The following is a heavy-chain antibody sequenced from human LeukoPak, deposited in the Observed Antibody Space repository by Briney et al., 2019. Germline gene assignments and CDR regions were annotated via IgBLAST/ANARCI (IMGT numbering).Heavy chain of an antibody. D-gene: IGHD3-22*01. CDR3: AKALSWLRITMIDY. J-gene: IGHJ4*02. CDR2: IR. Sequence: GGSLRLSCVASGFTFSSYGMHWVRQAPGKGLEWVAFIRYADSVKGRFTISRDNSKNTLYLQMNSLRAEDTAVYYCAKALSWLRITMIDYWGQGTLVTVSS. CDR1: GFTFSSYG. V-gene: IGHV3-30*02.